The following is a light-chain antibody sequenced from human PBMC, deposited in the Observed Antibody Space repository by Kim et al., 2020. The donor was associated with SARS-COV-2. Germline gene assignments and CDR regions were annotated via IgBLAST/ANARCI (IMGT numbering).Light chain of an antibody. Sequence: QSVTISCTGTSSDVGGYNSVSWYQQHPGKAPKLMIDQVSKRPSGVPDRFSGSKSGNTASLTVSGLQAEDEADYYCSSYTGTDNPFVFGTGTKVTVL. CDR1: SSDVGGYNS. J-gene: IGLJ1*01. CDR2: QVS. V-gene: IGLV2-8*01. CDR3: SSYTGTDNPFV.